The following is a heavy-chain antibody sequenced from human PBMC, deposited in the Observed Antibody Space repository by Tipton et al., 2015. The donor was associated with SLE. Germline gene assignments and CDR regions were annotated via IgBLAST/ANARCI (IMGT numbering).Heavy chain of an antibody. CDR1: GFPVSTNY. D-gene: IGHD2-21*01. CDR2: IYTAGNI. Sequence: SLRLSCAPSGFPVSTNYMTWVRQATGKGLEWVSVIYTAGNIYYADSVKGRFTISRDNFRNTLNLQMNSLRPEDTAVYYYATAVYCGEGRCTYEFYPWGQAPRVP. V-gene: IGHV3-66*02. J-gene: IGHJ5*02. CDR3: ATAVYCGEGRCTYEFYP.